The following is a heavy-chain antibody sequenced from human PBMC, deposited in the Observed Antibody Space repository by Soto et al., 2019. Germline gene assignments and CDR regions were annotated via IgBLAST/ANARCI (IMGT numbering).Heavy chain of an antibody. Sequence: SGGSLRLSCAASGFTFSSYAMSWVRQAPGKGLEWVSAISGSGGSTYYADSVKGRFTISRDNSKNTLYLQMNSLRAEDTAVYYCAKDRRYSSGWYGADGMDVWGQGTTVTVSS. CDR3: AKDRRYSSGWYGADGMDV. J-gene: IGHJ6*02. D-gene: IGHD6-19*01. V-gene: IGHV3-23*01. CDR1: GFTFSSYA. CDR2: ISGSGGST.